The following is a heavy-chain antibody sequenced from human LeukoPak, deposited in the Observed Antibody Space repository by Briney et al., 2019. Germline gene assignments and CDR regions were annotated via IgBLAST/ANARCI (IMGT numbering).Heavy chain of an antibody. CDR1: GYTFTGYY. CDR2: INPNSGGT. J-gene: IGHJ4*02. V-gene: IGHV1-2*02. CDR3: ARDSALAQAVMFDY. Sequence: ASVKVSCKASGYTFTGYYMHWVRQAPGQGLEWMGWINPNSGGTNYAQKFQGRVTMTRDTSISTAYMELSRLRSDDTAVYYCARDSALAQAVMFDYWGQGTLVTVSS. D-gene: IGHD6-19*01.